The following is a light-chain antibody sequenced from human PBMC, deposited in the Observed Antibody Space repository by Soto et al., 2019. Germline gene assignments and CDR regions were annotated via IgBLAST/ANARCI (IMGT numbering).Light chain of an antibody. CDR3: QSFDKYLSAVV. CDR1: SSDVGAYNF. Sequence: QSALTQPASVSGSPGQSITISCTGTSSDVGAYNFVSWHQQHPGKAPKLMIYNVYDRPSGISYRFSGSKSGTSASLAISGLQAEDEADYYCQSFDKYLSAVVFGGGTKVTVL. J-gene: IGLJ2*01. CDR2: NVY. V-gene: IGLV2-14*03.